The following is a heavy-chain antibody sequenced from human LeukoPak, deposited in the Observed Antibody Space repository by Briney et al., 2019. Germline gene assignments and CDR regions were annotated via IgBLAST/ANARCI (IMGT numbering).Heavy chain of an antibody. CDR3: AKSPLIRYFDWPTPDY. Sequence: GGSLRLSCAASGFTFSSYAMSWVRQAPGKGLEWVSAISGSGGSTYYADSVKGRFTISRDNSKNPLYLQMNSLRAEDTAVYYCAKSPLIRYFDWPTPDYWGQGTLVTVSS. J-gene: IGHJ4*02. CDR2: ISGSGGST. CDR1: GFTFSSYA. V-gene: IGHV3-23*01. D-gene: IGHD3-9*01.